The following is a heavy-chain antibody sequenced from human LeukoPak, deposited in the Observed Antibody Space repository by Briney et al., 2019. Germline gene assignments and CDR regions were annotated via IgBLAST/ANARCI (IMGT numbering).Heavy chain of an antibody. CDR2: ISYDGSNK. CDR1: GFTFSSYA. Sequence: GRSLRLSCAASGFTFSSYAMHWVRQAPGKGLEWVAVISYDGSNKYYADSVKGRFTISRDNSKNTLYLQMNSLRAEDTAVYYCARDRFVVSFDYWGQEPWSPSPQ. CDR3: ARDRFVVSFDY. J-gene: IGHJ4*01. D-gene: IGHD2-21*01. V-gene: IGHV3-30-3*01.